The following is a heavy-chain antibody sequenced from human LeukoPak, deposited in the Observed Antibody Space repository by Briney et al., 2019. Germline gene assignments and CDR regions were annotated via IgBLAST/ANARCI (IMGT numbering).Heavy chain of an antibody. CDR2: MSTDGSST. V-gene: IGHV3-74*03. J-gene: IGHJ4*02. CDR3: ARGAHVLMVYAPFDY. CDR1: GFTFSSYW. D-gene: IGHD2-8*01. Sequence: GGSLRLSCGASGFTFSSYWMHWVRQAPGKGLVWVSSMSTDGSSTTYAESVRGRFTISRDNAKNTLYLQMNSLRAEDTAVYYCARGAHVLMVYAPFDYWGQGTLVTVSS.